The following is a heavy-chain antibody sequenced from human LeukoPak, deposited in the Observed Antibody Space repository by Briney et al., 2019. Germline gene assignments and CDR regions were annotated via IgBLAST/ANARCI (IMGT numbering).Heavy chain of an antibody. J-gene: IGHJ4*02. CDR2: ISYDGRNK. Sequence: PGGSLRLSCAASGFTFSRHGMHWLRQAPGKGLEWVTFISYDGRNKYYGNSVKGRFTVSRDNSKNTLYLQMNNLRVEDTAVYYCARGTGGYYGYFDYWGQGTLVTVSS. CDR3: ARGTGGYYGYFDY. V-gene: IGHV3-30*12. CDR1: GFTFSRHG. D-gene: IGHD1-26*01.